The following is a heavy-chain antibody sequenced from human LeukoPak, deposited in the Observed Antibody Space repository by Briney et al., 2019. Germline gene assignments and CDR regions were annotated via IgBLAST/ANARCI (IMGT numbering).Heavy chain of an antibody. D-gene: IGHD3-22*01. CDR3: ARVNYDSCGYGGRIPFDI. CDR1: GGSISSYY. CDR2: IYYSGST. V-gene: IGHV4-59*01. J-gene: IGHJ3*02. Sequence: SETLSLTCTVSGGSISSYYWSWIRQPPGKGLEWIGYIYYSGSTNYNPSLKSRVTISVDTSKNQFSLKLSSVTAADTAVYYCARVNYDSCGYGGRIPFDIWGQGTMVTVSS.